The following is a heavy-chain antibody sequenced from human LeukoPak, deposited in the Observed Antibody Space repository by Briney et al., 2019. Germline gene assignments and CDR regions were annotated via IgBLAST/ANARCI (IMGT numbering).Heavy chain of an antibody. J-gene: IGHJ4*02. Sequence: SETLSLTCTVSCGSISSYYWSWIRQPPGKGLEWIGYIYYSGSTNYNPSLKSRVTISVDTSKNQFSLKLSSVTAADTAVYYCAASGYSGYDIDYWGQGTLVTVSS. CDR2: IYYSGST. V-gene: IGHV4-59*01. D-gene: IGHD5-12*01. CDR3: AASGYSGYDIDY. CDR1: CGSISSYY.